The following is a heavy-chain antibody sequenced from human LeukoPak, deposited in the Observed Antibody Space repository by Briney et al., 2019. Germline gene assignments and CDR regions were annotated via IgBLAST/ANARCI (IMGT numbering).Heavy chain of an antibody. CDR2: IYGSGDGT. V-gene: IGHV3-23*01. CDR3: AKGHAPSGSYADY. Sequence: GGSLRLYCAASGFTFTNYAMTWVRQAPGTGLELVSTIYGSGDGTYYADSVKGRFTISRDNPKNTLYVQMNSLRAEDTAVYYCAKGHAPSGSYADYWGQGTLVTVSS. J-gene: IGHJ4*02. CDR1: GFTFTNYA. D-gene: IGHD1-26*01.